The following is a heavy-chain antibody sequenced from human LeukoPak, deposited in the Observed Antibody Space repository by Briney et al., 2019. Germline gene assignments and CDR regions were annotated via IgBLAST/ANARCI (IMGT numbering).Heavy chain of an antibody. D-gene: IGHD3-22*01. CDR2: ISGSGGST. V-gene: IGHV3-23*01. Sequence: GGSLRLSCAASGFTFSSYAMSWVRQAPGKGLEWVSAISGSGGSTYYADSVKGRFTISRDNSKNTLYLQMNSLRAEDTAVYYCAKTLITMTVVGITPYYFDYWGQGTLVTVSS. CDR1: GFTFSSYA. CDR3: AKTLITMTVVGITPYYFDY. J-gene: IGHJ4*02.